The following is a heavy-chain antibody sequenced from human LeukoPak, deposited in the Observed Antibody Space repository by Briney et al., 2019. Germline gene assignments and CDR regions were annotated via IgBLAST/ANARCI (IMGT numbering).Heavy chain of an antibody. CDR3: AREYSGSYSDY. CDR2: IYYSGST. J-gene: IGHJ4*02. Sequence: SETLSLTCTVSGGSISDHYWSWIRQPPEKGLEWIGYIYYSGSTSYNPSLKSRVTISVDRSKNQFSLKLSSVTAADTAVYYCAREYSGSYSDYWGLGTLVTVSS. CDR1: GGSISDHY. V-gene: IGHV4-59*11. D-gene: IGHD1-26*01.